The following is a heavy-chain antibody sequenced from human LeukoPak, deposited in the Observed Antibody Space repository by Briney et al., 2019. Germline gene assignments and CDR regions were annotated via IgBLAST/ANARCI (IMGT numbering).Heavy chain of an antibody. D-gene: IGHD6-13*01. V-gene: IGHV3-30*02. Sequence: GALRLSCAASGFTFSSYGMHWVRQAPGKGLEWVAFIRYDGSNKYYADSVKGRFTISRDNSKNTLYLQMNSLRAEDTAVYYCAKNIAAAVSDWFDPWGQGTLVTVSS. CDR3: AKNIAAAVSDWFDP. CDR2: IRYDGSNK. CDR1: GFTFSSYG. J-gene: IGHJ5*02.